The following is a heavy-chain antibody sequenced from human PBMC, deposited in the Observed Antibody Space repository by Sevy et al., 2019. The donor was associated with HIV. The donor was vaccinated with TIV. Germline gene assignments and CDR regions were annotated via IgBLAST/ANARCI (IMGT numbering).Heavy chain of an antibody. V-gene: IGHV3-53*01. Sequence: GGSLRLSCAASGFTVSSNYMSWVRQAPGKGLEWVSGIYSGGSTYYADSVKGRFTISRDNSKNTLYLQMNSLRAEDTAVYYCARDDVAAAGKGYWGQGTLVTVSS. CDR1: GFTVSSNY. CDR3: ARDDVAAAGKGY. D-gene: IGHD6-13*01. CDR2: IYSGGST. J-gene: IGHJ4*02.